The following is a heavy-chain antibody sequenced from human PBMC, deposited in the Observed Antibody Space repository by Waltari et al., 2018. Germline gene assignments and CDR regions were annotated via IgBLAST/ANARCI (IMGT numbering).Heavy chain of an antibody. J-gene: IGHJ4*02. CDR2: IYYSGST. CDR3: ARGAYYYDSSGYHFDY. Sequence: QVQLQESGPGLVKPSETLSLTCTVSGGSISRYYWSWLRQPPGKGLEWIGYIYYSGSTNYNPSLKRRVTISVDTSKNQFSLKLSSVTAADTAVYYCARGAYYYDSSGYHFDYWGQGTLVTVSS. D-gene: IGHD3-22*01. CDR1: GGSISRYY. V-gene: IGHV4-59*01.